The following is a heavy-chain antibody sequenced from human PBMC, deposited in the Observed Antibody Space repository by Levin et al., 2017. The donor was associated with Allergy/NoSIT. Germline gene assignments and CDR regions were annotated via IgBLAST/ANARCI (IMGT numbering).Heavy chain of an antibody. CDR2: ITGGGFNT. V-gene: IGHV3-23*01. J-gene: IGHJ3*01. D-gene: IGHD2-15*01. CDR3: AKKQGGTSGFSFDV. Sequence: GESLKISCAVSGFTISEYAMAWVRQAPGKGLEWVSVITGGGFNTYYGDSVKGRFTVSRDDSKDTLYLDLNSLRAEDTAVYYCAKKQGGTSGFSFDVWGQGTMVTVSS. CDR1: GFTISEYA.